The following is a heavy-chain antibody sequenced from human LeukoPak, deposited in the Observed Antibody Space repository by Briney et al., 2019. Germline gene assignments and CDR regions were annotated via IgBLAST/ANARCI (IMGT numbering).Heavy chain of an antibody. D-gene: IGHD3-22*01. Sequence: GGSLRLSCAASGFTFSTYWMSWVRQAPGKGLEWVANIKQDGSEEYYVDSVKGRFTISRDNAKNSLYLQMNSLRAEDTAVYYCARDRSIDSSGYYYVVRPFDYWGQGTLVTVSS. CDR1: GFTFSTYW. J-gene: IGHJ4*02. CDR3: ARDRSIDSSGYYYVVRPFDY. V-gene: IGHV3-7*01. CDR2: IKQDGSEE.